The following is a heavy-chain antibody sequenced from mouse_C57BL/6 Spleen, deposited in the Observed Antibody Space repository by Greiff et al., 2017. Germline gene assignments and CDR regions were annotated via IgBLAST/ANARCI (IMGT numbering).Heavy chain of an antibody. CDR2: IDPEDGET. V-gene: IGHV14-2*01. CDR1: GFNIKDYY. CDR3: APITTVVELDFDY. D-gene: IGHD1-1*01. J-gene: IGHJ2*01. Sequence: VQLQQSGAELVKPGDSVKLSCTASGFNIKDYYMHWVKQRTEQGLEWIGRIDPEDGETKYAPKVQGKATITAYTTSNTSYLQLSSLTSEDTADYYCAPITTVVELDFDYWGQGTTLTVSS.